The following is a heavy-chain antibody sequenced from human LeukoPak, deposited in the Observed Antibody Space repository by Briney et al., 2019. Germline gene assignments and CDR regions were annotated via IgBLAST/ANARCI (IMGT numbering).Heavy chain of an antibody. Sequence: PGRSLRLSCAASRFTFSIYGMHWARQAPGKGLEGVAVIWYDGSNKYYADSVKGRFTISRDNSKNTLYLQMNSLRAEDTAVYYCARFDTGLDYWGQGTLVTVSS. CDR1: RFTFSIYG. CDR3: ARFDTGLDY. CDR2: IWYDGSNK. D-gene: IGHD2-8*02. J-gene: IGHJ4*02. V-gene: IGHV3-33*01.